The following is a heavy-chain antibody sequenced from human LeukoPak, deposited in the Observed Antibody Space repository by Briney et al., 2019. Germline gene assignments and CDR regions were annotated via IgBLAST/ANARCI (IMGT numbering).Heavy chain of an antibody. Sequence: SQTLSLTCTVSGGSISSGGYYWSWIRQHPGKGLEWIGYIYYSGSTYYNPSPKSRVTISVDTSKNQFSLKLSSVTAADTAVYYCARDRYTVVSWYFDLWGRGTLVTVSS. CDR2: IYYSGST. CDR1: GGSISSGGYY. D-gene: IGHD4-23*01. J-gene: IGHJ2*01. CDR3: ARDRYTVVSWYFDL. V-gene: IGHV4-31*03.